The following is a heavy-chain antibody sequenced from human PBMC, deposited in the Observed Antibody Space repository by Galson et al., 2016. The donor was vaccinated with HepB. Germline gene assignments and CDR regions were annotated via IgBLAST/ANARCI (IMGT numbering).Heavy chain of an antibody. CDR1: GFNFDGNV. Sequence: SLRLSCAAPGFNFDGNVMTWVRQVPGKGLEWVSSINWNGGTTGYLDSVSGRFTISRDNANNVLYLKMNSLRAEDTAFYYCARDDRRMNWNPTSSDYWGQGALVTVSP. CDR3: ARDDRRMNWNPTSSDY. V-gene: IGHV3-20*04. J-gene: IGHJ4*02. D-gene: IGHD1-1*01. CDR2: INWNGGTT.